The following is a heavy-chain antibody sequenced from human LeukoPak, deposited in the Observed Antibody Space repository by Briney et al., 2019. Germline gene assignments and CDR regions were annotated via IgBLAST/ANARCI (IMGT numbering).Heavy chain of an antibody. V-gene: IGHV3-23*01. D-gene: IGHD3-10*01. CDR2: ISALFPNT. CDR3: AKYFASGSYYKLPH. J-gene: IGHJ1*01. Sequence: GGSLRLSCAASGFTFDNYVMAWFRQAPGKGLEWVSTISALFPNTYSADSVKGRFTISRDNSKSTLYLQMNSLRAEDTAVYYCAKYFASGSYYKLPHWGQGTLVTVSS. CDR1: GFTFDNYV.